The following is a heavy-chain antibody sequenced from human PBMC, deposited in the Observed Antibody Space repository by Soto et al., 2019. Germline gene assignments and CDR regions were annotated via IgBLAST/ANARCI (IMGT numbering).Heavy chain of an antibody. V-gene: IGHV4-4*02. J-gene: IGHJ4*02. Sequence: QVLLQESGPGLVKPSGTLSLTCAVSGDSVSSSFWWTWVRQPPGKGLEWVGEIYHTETTNYAPSLKSRVTISLDKSMNQSSLRFNSVTPADTAVYYCARYDFGTFDNWGQGIRVTVSS. CDR3: ARYDFGTFDN. D-gene: IGHD4-17*01. CDR2: IYHTETT. CDR1: GDSVSSSFW.